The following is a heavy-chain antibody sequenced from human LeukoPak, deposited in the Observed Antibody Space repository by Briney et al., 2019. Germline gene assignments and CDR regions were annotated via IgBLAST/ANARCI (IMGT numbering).Heavy chain of an antibody. CDR1: GGSISSGSYY. Sequence: SETLSLTCTVSGGSISSGSYYWSWIRQPAGKGLEWIGRIYSSGSTNYNPSLKSRVTISQDTSKNQVSLKLSSVTAADTAVYYCARDPRYSSSAHVFDIWGQGTMVTVSS. CDR2: IYSSGST. D-gene: IGHD6-6*01. J-gene: IGHJ3*02. CDR3: ARDPRYSSSAHVFDI. V-gene: IGHV4-61*02.